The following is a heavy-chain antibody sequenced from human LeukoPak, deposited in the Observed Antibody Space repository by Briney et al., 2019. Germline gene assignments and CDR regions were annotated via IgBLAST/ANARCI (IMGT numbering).Heavy chain of an antibody. V-gene: IGHV4-31*03. CDR3: ARAPYGSGNTLFDY. J-gene: IGHJ4*02. CDR2: IYYSGST. D-gene: IGHD3-10*01. Sequence: TSETLSLTCTVSGHSISSGGYYWRWVRQHPGKGLEWIGYIYYSGSTYYNPSLKSRVTISVDTSKNQFSLKLSSVTAADTAVYYCARAPYGSGNTLFDYWGQGTLVTVSS. CDR1: GHSISSGGYY.